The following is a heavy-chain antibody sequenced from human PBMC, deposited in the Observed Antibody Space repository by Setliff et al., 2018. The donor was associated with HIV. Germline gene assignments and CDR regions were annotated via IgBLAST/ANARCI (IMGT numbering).Heavy chain of an antibody. V-gene: IGHV4-34*01. CDR2: INPSGGV. Sequence: SETLSLTCAIYGGSLRGYYWSWIRQTPGKGLEWIGQINPSGGVNYNPSLNGRVTISGHTSRNQFSLQLASLLAADTALYYCARGGDVSALDYWGQGILVTVSS. D-gene: IGHD1-26*01. CDR3: ARGGDVSALDY. J-gene: IGHJ4*02. CDR1: GGSLRGYY.